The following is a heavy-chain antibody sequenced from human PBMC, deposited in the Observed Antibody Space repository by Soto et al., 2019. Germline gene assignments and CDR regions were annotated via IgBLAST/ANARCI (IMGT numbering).Heavy chain of an antibody. V-gene: IGHV3-30-3*01. CDR3: ASTVEI. CDR1: GFTFSSYV. J-gene: IGHJ3*02. CDR2: ISYDGSKK. Sequence: QVQLVESGGGVVQPGRPLKLSGPASGFTFSSYVMHWVRQAPGKGLEWVAFISYDGSKKYYADSVKGRFTISRDNSKNTLYLQMNSLRAEDTAVYYCASTVEIWGQGTMVTVSS.